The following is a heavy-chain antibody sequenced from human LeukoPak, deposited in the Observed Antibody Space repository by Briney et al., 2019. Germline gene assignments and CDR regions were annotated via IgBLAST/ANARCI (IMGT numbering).Heavy chain of an antibody. J-gene: IGHJ3*02. V-gene: IGHV1-2*02. CDR2: IDPNNGDT. D-gene: IGHD2-8*01. CDR1: AYTFTGYY. Sequence: ASVTVSYKASAYTFTGYYLHWVRQAPGQGPAWMGWIDPNNGDTEYPQKFQGRVTMTRVRSISTVYMELSRLTSDDPAVYYCARRSRNGLDAFDIWGQGTMVTVSS. CDR3: ARRSRNGLDAFDI.